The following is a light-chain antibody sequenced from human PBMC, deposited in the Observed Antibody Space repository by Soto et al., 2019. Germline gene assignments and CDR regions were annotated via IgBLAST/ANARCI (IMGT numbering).Light chain of an antibody. V-gene: IGKV1-17*01. J-gene: IGKJ1*01. Sequence: DVQMTQSPSSLSASVGDRVTITCQASQSISSDLGWYQQKPGKAPKGMIYSASSLQSGVPSRFSGSGSGTEFTLTISSLQAEDFATYYCLQHNSYPPTFGPGTKVDIK. CDR2: SAS. CDR3: LQHNSYPPT. CDR1: QSISSD.